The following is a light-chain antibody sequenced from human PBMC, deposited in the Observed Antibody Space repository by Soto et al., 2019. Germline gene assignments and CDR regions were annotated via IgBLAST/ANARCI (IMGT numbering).Light chain of an antibody. Sequence: DIVMTQSPLSLVVTPGEPASISCRSSQSLLYSNGYNYLDWYLQKPGQSPQLLISLGSNRASGVPDRFSGSGSGTDFTLKISRVEAEDVGVYYCMQALQSRTFGQGTKVEIK. CDR1: QSLLYSNGYNY. CDR3: MQALQSRT. J-gene: IGKJ1*01. CDR2: LGS. V-gene: IGKV2-28*01.